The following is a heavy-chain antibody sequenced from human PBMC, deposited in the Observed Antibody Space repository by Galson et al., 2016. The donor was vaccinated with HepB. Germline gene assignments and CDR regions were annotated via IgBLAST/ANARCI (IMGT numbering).Heavy chain of an antibody. V-gene: IGHV3-11*04. D-gene: IGHD2-2*02. CDR3: AKDLQVPAAIEGMDV. CDR2: IGSIGTTITI. J-gene: IGHJ6*02. Sequence: SLRLSCAASGFTLSNYYMSWIRQAPGKGLEWVSYIGSIGTTITIHYADSVKGRFTISRDNAKNTLYLQMNSLRVEDTAVYYCAKDLQVPAAIEGMDVWGQGTTVTVSS. CDR1: GFTLSNYY.